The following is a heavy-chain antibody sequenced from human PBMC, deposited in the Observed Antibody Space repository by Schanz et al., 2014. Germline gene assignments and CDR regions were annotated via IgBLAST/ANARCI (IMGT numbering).Heavy chain of an antibody. CDR3: ARPSDSSWYMDV. CDR1: GFIFSTYG. V-gene: IGHV3-30*19. CDR2: MSYDGSNK. J-gene: IGHJ6*03. D-gene: IGHD2-21*02. Sequence: QVQLVESGGGAVQPGGSLRLSCAASGFIFSTYGMHWVRQAPGKGLEWVAVMSYDGSNKYYADSVKGRFTISRDTPKNTLYVQMNSLRADDTAVYYCARPSDSSWYMDVWGQGTTVTVSS.